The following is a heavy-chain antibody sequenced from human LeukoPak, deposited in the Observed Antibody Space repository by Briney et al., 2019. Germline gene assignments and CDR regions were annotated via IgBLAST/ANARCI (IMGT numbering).Heavy chain of an antibody. D-gene: IGHD1-26*01. CDR1: GFTFTSYS. CDR2: ISSSSSTI. V-gene: IGHV3-48*01. J-gene: IGHJ6*03. CDR3: AKAAQLRDGLNYYYYYMDV. Sequence: PGGSLRLSCAASGFTFTSYSMNWVRQAPGKGLEWISYISSSSSTIYYADSVKGRFTISRDNARNSLYLQMNSLRAEDTAVYYCAKAAQLRDGLNYYYYYMDVWGKGTTVTISS.